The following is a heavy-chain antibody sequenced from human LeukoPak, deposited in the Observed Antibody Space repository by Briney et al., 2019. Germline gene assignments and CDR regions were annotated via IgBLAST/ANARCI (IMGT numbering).Heavy chain of an antibody. J-gene: IGHJ4*02. CDR2: ISGSGGST. V-gene: IGHV3-23*01. Sequence: PGGSLRLSCAASGFTFSSYAMSWVRQAPGKGLDWVSAISGSGGSTYYADSVKGRFTISRDNSKNTLYLQMNSLRAEDTAVYYCAKRVYCSSTSCLPRFDYWGQGTLVTVSS. CDR3: AKRVYCSSTSCLPRFDY. D-gene: IGHD2-2*01. CDR1: GFTFSSYA.